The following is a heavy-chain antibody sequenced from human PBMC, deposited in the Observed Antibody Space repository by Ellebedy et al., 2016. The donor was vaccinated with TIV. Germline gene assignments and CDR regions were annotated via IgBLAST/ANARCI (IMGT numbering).Heavy chain of an antibody. CDR1: GYTFTDYY. CDR2: IIPILGIA. D-gene: IGHD6-13*01. J-gene: IGHJ6*02. Sequence: SVKVSXXASGYTFTDYYIHWVRQAPGQGLEWMGRIIPILGIANYAQKFQGRVTITADKSTSTAYMELSSLRSEDTAVYYCASAKAAASAERYYYYGMDVWGQGTTVTVSS. CDR3: ASAKAAASAERYYYYGMDV. V-gene: IGHV1-69*02.